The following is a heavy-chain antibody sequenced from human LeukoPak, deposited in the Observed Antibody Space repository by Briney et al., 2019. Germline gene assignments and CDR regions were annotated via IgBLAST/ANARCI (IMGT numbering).Heavy chain of an antibody. CDR1: GGSLSSSSYY. CDR3: EATYYYDSSGYYYRPYYYYYMDV. CDR2: IYYSGST. Sequence: PSETLSLTCTLSGGSLSSSSYYWGWIRQPPGKGLEWLGCIYYSGSTYYNPSLKSRVTISVDTSKNQFSLKLSSVTAADTAVYYCEATYYYDSSGYYYRPYYYYYMDVWGKGTTVTVSS. J-gene: IGHJ6*03. V-gene: IGHV4-39*01. D-gene: IGHD3-22*01.